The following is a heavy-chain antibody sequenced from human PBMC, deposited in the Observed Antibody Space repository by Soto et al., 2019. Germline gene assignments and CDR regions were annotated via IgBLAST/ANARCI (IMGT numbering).Heavy chain of an antibody. D-gene: IGHD2-15*01. Sequence: PGGSLRLSCAASGFTFSNFGMHWVRQAPGKGLEWVTVIWSDGSTKYYSDSVKGRFTISRHNSENTLYLQMNSLRAEDTAVYYCARDPPYCSGGTCYSVGFDFWGQGALVTVSS. CDR3: ARDPPYCSGGTCYSVGFDF. V-gene: IGHV3-33*01. J-gene: IGHJ4*02. CDR2: IWSDGSTK. CDR1: GFTFSNFG.